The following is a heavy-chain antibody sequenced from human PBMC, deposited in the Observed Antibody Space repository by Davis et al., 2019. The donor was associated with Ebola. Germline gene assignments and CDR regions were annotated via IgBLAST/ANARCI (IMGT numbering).Heavy chain of an antibody. Sequence: SETLSLTCAVSGASIASGGYSWSWVRQPPGKGLEWVGYIYYSGTTHYNPSLRGRVTISVDTSTKHFSLKLGSVTAADTAVYYCARGSQWLGPDYWGQGTLVTVSS. CDR2: IYYSGTT. J-gene: IGHJ4*02. CDR1: GASIASGGYS. CDR3: ARGSQWLGPDY. V-gene: IGHV4-61*03. D-gene: IGHD6-19*01.